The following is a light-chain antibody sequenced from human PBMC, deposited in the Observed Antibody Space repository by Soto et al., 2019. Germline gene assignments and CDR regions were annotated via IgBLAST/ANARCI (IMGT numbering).Light chain of an antibody. Sequence: DIPMTQSPSSLSASVGDRVTITCRASQDISNYLAWFQQKPGKAPKSLIYAASNLQSGVPSKFSGSGSGTDFMLTISSLQPEDFATYYCQQYHTFPLTFGGGTKVDIK. J-gene: IGKJ4*01. CDR2: AAS. CDR1: QDISNY. CDR3: QQYHTFPLT. V-gene: IGKV1-16*02.